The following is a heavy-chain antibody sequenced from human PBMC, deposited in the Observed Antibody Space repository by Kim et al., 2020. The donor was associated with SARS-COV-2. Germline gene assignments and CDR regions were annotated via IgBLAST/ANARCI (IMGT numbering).Heavy chain of an antibody. CDR3: ARATSITMIVVVINAFDI. Sequence: SETLSLTCTVAGGSISRGGYYWSWIRQHPGKGLEWIGYIYYSGSTYYNPSLKSRVTISVDTSKNQFSLKLSSVTAADTAVYYCARATSITMIVVVINAFDIWGQGTMVTVSS. D-gene: IGHD3-22*01. V-gene: IGHV4-31*03. CDR2: IYYSGST. J-gene: IGHJ3*02. CDR1: GGSISRGGYY.